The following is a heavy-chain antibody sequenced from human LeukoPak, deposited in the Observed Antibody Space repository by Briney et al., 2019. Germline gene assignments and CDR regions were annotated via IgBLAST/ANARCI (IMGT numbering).Heavy chain of an antibody. Sequence: SVKVSCKASGYTFTGYYMHWVRQAPGQGLEWMGWINPNSGGTNYAQKFQGRVTMTRDTSISTAYMELSRLRSDDTAVYYCARDRFAYDYVWGTHYNWFDPWGQGTLVTVSS. CDR3: ARDRFAYDYVWGTHYNWFDP. V-gene: IGHV1-2*02. D-gene: IGHD3-16*01. CDR1: GYTFTGYY. J-gene: IGHJ5*02. CDR2: INPNSGGT.